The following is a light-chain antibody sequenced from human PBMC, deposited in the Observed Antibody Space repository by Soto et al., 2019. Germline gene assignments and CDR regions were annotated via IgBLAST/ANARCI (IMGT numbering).Light chain of an antibody. CDR2: DAS. J-gene: IGKJ1*01. Sequence: DFQMTQFPSTLSASVGENVSIACRASQNTGTWVAWYQQRPGKAPRLLIYDASKLEAGVPSRFRGSGVGADFSLTISGLHPDDSATYYCQRDSTYSWTFGQGTKVEVK. CDR3: QRDSTYSWT. CDR1: QNTGTW. V-gene: IGKV1-5*01.